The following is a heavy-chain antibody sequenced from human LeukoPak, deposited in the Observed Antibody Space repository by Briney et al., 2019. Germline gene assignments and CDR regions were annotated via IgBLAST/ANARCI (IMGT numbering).Heavy chain of an antibody. Sequence: GGSPRLSCAASGFTFSSYGMHWVRQAPGKGLEWVAFIRYDGSNKYYADSVKGRFTISRDNSKNTLYLQMNSLRAEDTAVYYCAKDLEQQLVIQGIGYYYYYMDVWGKGTTVTISS. CDR3: AKDLEQQLVIQGIGYYYYYMDV. CDR1: GFTFSSYG. J-gene: IGHJ6*03. D-gene: IGHD6-13*01. CDR2: IRYDGSNK. V-gene: IGHV3-30*02.